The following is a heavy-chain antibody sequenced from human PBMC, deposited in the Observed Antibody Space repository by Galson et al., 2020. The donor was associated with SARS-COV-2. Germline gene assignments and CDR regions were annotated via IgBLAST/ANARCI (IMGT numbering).Heavy chain of an antibody. CDR1: GFTFSHDA. CDR2: VSFDGTEQ. CDR3: ARVEGVYCSGGSCYPKD. D-gene: IGHD2-15*01. Sequence: GSLRLSCAASGFTFSHDAMQWVRQAPGKGLEWVAFVSFDGTEQYYADSVKARFIISRDDSKNTLYLQINSLRTDDTAVYYCARVEGVYCSGGSCYPKDWGQGTLVTVSS. J-gene: IGHJ4*02. V-gene: IGHV3-30*04.